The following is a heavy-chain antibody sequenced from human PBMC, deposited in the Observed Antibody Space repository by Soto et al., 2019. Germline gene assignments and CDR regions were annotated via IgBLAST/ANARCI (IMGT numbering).Heavy chain of an antibody. CDR2: TYYRSKWYN. CDR3: ARAKEYTSSSGMDV. Sequence: PSQTLSLTCAISGDSVSSDTAAWNWIRQSPSRGLEWPGRTYYRSKWYNDYAVSVKSRITLNPDTSKNQFSLQLNSLTPEDTAVYYCARAKEYTSSSGMDVWGQGTTVTVSS. D-gene: IGHD6-6*01. V-gene: IGHV6-1*01. CDR1: GDSVSSDTAA. J-gene: IGHJ6*02.